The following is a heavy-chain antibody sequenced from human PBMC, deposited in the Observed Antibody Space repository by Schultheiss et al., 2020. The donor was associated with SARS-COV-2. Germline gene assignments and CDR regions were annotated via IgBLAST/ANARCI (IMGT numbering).Heavy chain of an antibody. CDR1: GGSISSYY. J-gene: IGHJ6*02. CDR2: IYYSGST. D-gene: IGHD4-17*01. CDR3: ARELKTTVGSYYGMDV. V-gene: IGHV4-59*12. Sequence: SQTLSLTCTVSGGSISSYYWSWIRQPPGKGLEWIGYIYYSGSTYYNPSLRSRLSISLDMSKNQFSLNLGSVTAADTAVYYCARELKTTVGSYYGMDVWGQGTTVTVSS.